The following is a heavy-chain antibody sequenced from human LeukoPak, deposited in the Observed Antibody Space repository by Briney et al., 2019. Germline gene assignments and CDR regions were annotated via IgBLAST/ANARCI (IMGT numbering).Heavy chain of an antibody. CDR3: AREFWNSRSGNLQAFHI. CDR2: IYYSGST. V-gene: IGHV4-39*07. D-gene: IGHD3-10*01. J-gene: IGHJ3*02. Sequence: SETLSLTCTVSGGSISTYFWSWIRQPPGKGLEWIGSIYYSGSTYYNPSLKSRVTISVDTSKNQFSLKLSSVTAADTAVYYCAREFWNSRSGNLQAFHIWGQGTMVTVSS. CDR1: GGSISTYF.